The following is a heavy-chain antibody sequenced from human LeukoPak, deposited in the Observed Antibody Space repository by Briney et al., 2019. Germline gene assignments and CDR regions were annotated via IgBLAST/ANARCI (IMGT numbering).Heavy chain of an antibody. CDR3: AKDPTHNYDFWSGYLTSDY. J-gene: IGHJ4*02. CDR1: GFTFSSYA. Sequence: GGSLGLSCAASGFTFSSYAMSWVRQAPGKGLEWVSAISGSGGSAYYADSVKGRFTISRDNSKNTLYLQMNSLRAEDTAVYYCAKDPTHNYDFWSGYLTSDYWGQGTLVTVSS. CDR2: ISGSGGSA. V-gene: IGHV3-23*01. D-gene: IGHD3-3*01.